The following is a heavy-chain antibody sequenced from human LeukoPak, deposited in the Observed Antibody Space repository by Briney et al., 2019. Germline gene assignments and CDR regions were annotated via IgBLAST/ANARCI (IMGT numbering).Heavy chain of an antibody. CDR1: GYTFTSYA. CDR3: ARDRSNFWRGYYTRHYNWFDP. Sequence: ASVKVSCKASGYTFTSYAMHWVRQAPGQRLEWMGWINAGNGNTKYSQKFQGRVTITRDTSASTAYMELSSLRSEDTAVYYCARDRSNFWRGYYTRHYNWFDPWGQGTLVTVSS. V-gene: IGHV1-3*01. J-gene: IGHJ5*02. CDR2: INAGNGNT. D-gene: IGHD3-3*01.